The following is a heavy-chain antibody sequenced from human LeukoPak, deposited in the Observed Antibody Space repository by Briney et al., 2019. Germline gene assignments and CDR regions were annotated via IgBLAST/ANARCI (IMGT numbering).Heavy chain of an antibody. V-gene: IGHV3-23*01. D-gene: IGHD1-26*01. CDR2: ISGSGSST. Sequence: GGSLRLSCAASGFTFSSYAMNWVRQAPGKGLEWVSSISGSGSSTYYADSVKGRFTISRDNSKNTLYLQMNSLTAEDTAVYYCAKVPRRVWGYSFDFWGQGTLVTVSS. CDR3: AKVPRRVWGYSFDF. CDR1: GFTFSSYA. J-gene: IGHJ4*02.